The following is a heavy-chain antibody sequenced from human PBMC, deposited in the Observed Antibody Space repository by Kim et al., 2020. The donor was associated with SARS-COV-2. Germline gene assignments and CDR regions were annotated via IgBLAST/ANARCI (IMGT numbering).Heavy chain of an antibody. J-gene: IGHJ6*02. CDR2: ISGSGGST. D-gene: IGHD6-13*01. CDR3: ASHPPHNPYSSRMDV. CDR1: GFTFSSYA. Sequence: GGSLRLSCAASGFTFSSYAMSWVRQAPGKGLEWVSAISGSGGSTYYADSVKGRFTISRDNSKNTLYLQMNSLRAEDTAVYYCASHPPHNPYSSRMDVWGQGTTVTVSS. V-gene: IGHV3-23*01.